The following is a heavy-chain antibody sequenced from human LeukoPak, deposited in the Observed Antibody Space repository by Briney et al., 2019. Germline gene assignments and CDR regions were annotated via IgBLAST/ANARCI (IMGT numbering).Heavy chain of an antibody. D-gene: IGHD3-10*01. Sequence: GGSLRLSCAAYGFMFSNFGMHWVRQAPGKGLEWVTVIWYDGSDKYYADSVKGRFTISRDNSKNIVYLQMNSLRAEDTAVYYCAREYYYDSGSLGAFDIWGQGTMVTVSS. V-gene: IGHV3-33*01. CDR2: IWYDGSDK. J-gene: IGHJ3*02. CDR3: AREYYYDSGSLGAFDI. CDR1: GFMFSNFG.